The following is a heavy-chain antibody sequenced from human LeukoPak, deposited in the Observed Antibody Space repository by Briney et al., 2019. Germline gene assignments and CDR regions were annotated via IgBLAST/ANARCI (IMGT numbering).Heavy chain of an antibody. J-gene: IGHJ4*02. D-gene: IGHD5-24*01. CDR2: INPNSGGT. V-gene: IGHV1-2*02. CDR1: GYTFTGYY. Sequence: ASVKVSCKASGYTFTGYYMHWVRQAPGQGFEWMGWINPNSGGTNYAQKFQGRVTMTRDTSISTAYMELSRLRSDDTAVYYCARVCRDGYNSPFDYWGQGTLVTVSS. CDR3: ARVCRDGYNSPFDY.